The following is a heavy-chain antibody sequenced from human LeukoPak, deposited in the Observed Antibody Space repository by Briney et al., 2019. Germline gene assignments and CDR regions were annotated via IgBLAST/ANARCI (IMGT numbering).Heavy chain of an antibody. CDR1: GGSFSGYY. J-gene: IGHJ5*02. CDR2: INHSGST. D-gene: IGHD3-3*01. V-gene: IGHV4-34*01. Sequence: SETLSLTCAVYGGSFSGYYWSWIRQPPGKGLEWIGGINHSGSTNYNPSLKSRVTISVDTSKNQFSLKLSSVTAADTAVYYCARRNYDFWSGYYKVGWFDPWGQGTLVTVSS. CDR3: ARRNYDFWSGYYKVGWFDP.